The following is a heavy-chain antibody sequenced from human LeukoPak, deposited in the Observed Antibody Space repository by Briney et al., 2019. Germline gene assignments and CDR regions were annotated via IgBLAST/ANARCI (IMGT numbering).Heavy chain of an antibody. Sequence: GSSVKLSCTAAGGTFTSYAISWGRQAPGQGLGWMGRIIPIFGIANYAQKFQGRVTITADKSTSTAYMELSSLRSEDTAVYYCARDHEDTAHGLDWGQGTLVTVSS. CDR2: IIPIFGIA. V-gene: IGHV1-69*04. CDR1: GGTFTSYA. CDR3: ARDHEDTAHGLD. D-gene: IGHD5-18*01. J-gene: IGHJ4*02.